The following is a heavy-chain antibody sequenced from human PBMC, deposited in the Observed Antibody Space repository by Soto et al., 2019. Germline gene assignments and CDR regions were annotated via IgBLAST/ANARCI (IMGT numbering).Heavy chain of an antibody. CDR3: AYRRGGSSSGGNFDY. Sequence: ASGPTLVNPSQTLTLTCTFSGFSFSTTGAGVGWISQPPGKALEWLALIFWIDVKRYSPSLRSRLAIIKDTSKNQLVLTMTNVDPVDTATYYCAYRRGGSSSGGNFDYWGQGTPVTVSS. CDR2: IFWIDVK. V-gene: IGHV2-5*01. CDR1: GFSFSTTGAG. J-gene: IGHJ4*02. D-gene: IGHD2-15*01.